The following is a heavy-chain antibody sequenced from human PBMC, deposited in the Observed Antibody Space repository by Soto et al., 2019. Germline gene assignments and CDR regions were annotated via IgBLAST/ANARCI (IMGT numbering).Heavy chain of an antibody. CDR2: IDGSGGGT. Sequence: EVQLLESGGGLVQPGGSLRLSCAASGFTFSSYAMSWVRQAPGKGLEWVSGIDGSGGGTSYADSVKGRFTISRDNSKNTLYLQMNSLRAEDTAVYYCAGVSGYFDYWGQGTLVTVSS. CDR3: AGVSGYFDY. D-gene: IGHD3-10*01. CDR1: GFTFSSYA. V-gene: IGHV3-23*01. J-gene: IGHJ4*02.